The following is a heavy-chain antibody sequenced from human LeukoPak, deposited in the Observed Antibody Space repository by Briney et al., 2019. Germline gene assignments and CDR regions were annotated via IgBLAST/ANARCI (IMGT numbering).Heavy chain of an antibody. D-gene: IGHD3-22*01. Sequence: PGGSLRLSCAASGFTFSNYWMHWVRQAPGKGLVWVSRINSDGINTSYADSVKGRFTISRDNAKNTLHMQMNSLRAEDTAVYYCARDLGQYYDTSDNWFDPWGQGTLVTVSS. CDR1: GFTFSNYW. J-gene: IGHJ5*02. CDR3: ARDLGQYYDTSDNWFDP. V-gene: IGHV3-74*01. CDR2: INSDGINT.